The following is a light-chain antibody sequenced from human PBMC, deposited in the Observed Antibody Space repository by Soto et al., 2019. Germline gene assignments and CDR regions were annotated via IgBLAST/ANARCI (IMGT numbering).Light chain of an antibody. Sequence: QSVLTQPPSASGTPGQTVTISCSGGTSNIATNSIAWYQHLPGTAPKLLIYFSHQRPLGVPDRFSGSKSGTSGSLVISGLQSEDEADYYCSSYAGRNNWVFGGGTKLTVL. J-gene: IGLJ3*02. CDR1: TSNIATNS. V-gene: IGLV1-44*01. CDR2: FSH. CDR3: SSYAGRNNWV.